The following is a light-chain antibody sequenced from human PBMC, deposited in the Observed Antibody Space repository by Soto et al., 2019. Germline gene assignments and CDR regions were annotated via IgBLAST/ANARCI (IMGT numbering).Light chain of an antibody. Sequence: QSVLTQPASVSGSPGQSITITCTGSASNIGGYNLVSWYQHHAGKAPKVIIYEGVKRPSGVSNRFSGFKSGTTASLTISGLQAEDDADYYCCSYVGATTYVFGSGTKLTVL. V-gene: IGLV2-23*01. J-gene: IGLJ1*01. CDR2: EGV. CDR1: ASNIGGYNL. CDR3: CSYVGATTYV.